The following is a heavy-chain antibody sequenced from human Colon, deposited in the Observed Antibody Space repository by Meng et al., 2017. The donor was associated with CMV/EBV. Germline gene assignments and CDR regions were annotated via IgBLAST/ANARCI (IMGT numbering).Heavy chain of an antibody. Sequence: GESLKISCAASGFTFSNFWMNWVRQAPGKGLEWVANIKHDGSAMYYVDSVKGRFTISRDNAKNSLYLQMNSLRAEDTAVYYCARDMGIYTNYVYYWGQGALVTVSS. CDR1: GFTFSNFW. CDR2: IKHDGSAM. CDR3: ARDMGIYTNYVYY. D-gene: IGHD4-11*01. J-gene: IGHJ4*02. V-gene: IGHV3-7*01.